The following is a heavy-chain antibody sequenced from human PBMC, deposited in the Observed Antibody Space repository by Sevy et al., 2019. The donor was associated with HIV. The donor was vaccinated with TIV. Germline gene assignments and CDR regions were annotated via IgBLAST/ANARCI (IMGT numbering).Heavy chain of an antibody. D-gene: IGHD2-15*01. CDR3: AKGDRSFYGIDV. Sequence: GGSLRLSCAASGFTFGTYVMNWVRQAPGKGLEWVSGISGSGGSTYYADSVKGRITISRDNSKKTVYLQMNSLRAEDKDVYYCAKGDRSFYGIDVWGQGTTVTVSS. J-gene: IGHJ6*02. CDR1: GFTFGTYV. CDR2: ISGSGGST. V-gene: IGHV3-23*01.